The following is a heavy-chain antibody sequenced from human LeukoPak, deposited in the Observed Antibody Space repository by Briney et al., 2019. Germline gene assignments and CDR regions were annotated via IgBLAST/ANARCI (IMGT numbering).Heavy chain of an antibody. J-gene: IGHJ6*02. CDR3: AKVRTYFYHGLDV. V-gene: IGHV3-23*01. Sequence: TSGTLSLTCAVSGGSIGSSNWWSWVRQAPGKGLEWVSGISGTTSGTYYADSVKGRFTISRDNSKNTLFLQVNSLRAEDTAVYYCAKVRTYFYHGLDVWGQGTTVAVSS. CDR1: GGSIGSSN. D-gene: IGHD1-14*01. CDR2: ISGTTSGT.